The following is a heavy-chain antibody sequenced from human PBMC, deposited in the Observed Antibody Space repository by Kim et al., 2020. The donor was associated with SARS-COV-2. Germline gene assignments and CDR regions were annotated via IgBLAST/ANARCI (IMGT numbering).Heavy chain of an antibody. CDR3: AKELWDSMVRGVMGGDLNVYYGMDV. Sequence: GGSLRLSCAASGFTFDDYAMHWVRQAPGKGLEWVSLISGDGGSTYYADSVKGRFTISRDNSKNSLYLQMNSLRTEDTALYYCAKELWDSMVRGVMGGDLNVYYGMDVWGQGTTVTVSS. J-gene: IGHJ6*02. CDR1: GFTFDDYA. CDR2: ISGDGGST. V-gene: IGHV3-43*02. D-gene: IGHD3-10*01.